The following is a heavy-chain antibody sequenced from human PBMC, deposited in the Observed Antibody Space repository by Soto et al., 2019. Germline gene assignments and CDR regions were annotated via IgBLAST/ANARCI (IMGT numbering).Heavy chain of an antibody. CDR3: ARHQDYYDSSGYYDDY. D-gene: IGHD3-22*01. Sequence: PGESLKISCKGSGYSFTSYWISWVRQMPGKGLEWMGRIDPSDSYTNYSPSFQGHVTISADKSISTAYLQWSSLKASDTAMYYCARHQDYYDSSGYYDDYWGQGTLVTV. J-gene: IGHJ4*02. CDR2: IDPSDSYT. V-gene: IGHV5-10-1*01. CDR1: GYSFTSYW.